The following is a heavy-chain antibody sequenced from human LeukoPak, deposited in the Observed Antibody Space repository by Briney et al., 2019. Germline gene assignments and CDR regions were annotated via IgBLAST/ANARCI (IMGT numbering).Heavy chain of an antibody. V-gene: IGHV5-51*01. Sequence: GESLKISCKGSGYSFTSYWIGWVRQMPGKGLEWMGIIYPGDSDTRYSPSFQGQVTISADKSISTAYLQWSSLKASDTAMYYCARHQYYDFWSSRCDAFDIWGQGTMVTVSS. CDR3: ARHQYYDFWSSRCDAFDI. J-gene: IGHJ3*02. CDR1: GYSFTSYW. D-gene: IGHD3-3*01. CDR2: IYPGDSDT.